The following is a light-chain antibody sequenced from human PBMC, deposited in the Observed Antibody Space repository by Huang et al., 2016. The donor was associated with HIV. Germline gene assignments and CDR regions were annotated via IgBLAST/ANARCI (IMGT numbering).Light chain of an antibody. J-gene: IGKJ1*01. CDR2: DAS. V-gene: IGKV3-11*01. CDR3: QQRSNWPRT. Sequence: EMVLTQSPATLSFSPGEKAPLSCRASQGVSSYLAWYQQKPGQAPRLLIYDASNRATGSPARFSGSGSGTDFTLIISSLEPEDFAVYHCQQRSNWPRTFGQGTKVEIK. CDR1: QGVSSY.